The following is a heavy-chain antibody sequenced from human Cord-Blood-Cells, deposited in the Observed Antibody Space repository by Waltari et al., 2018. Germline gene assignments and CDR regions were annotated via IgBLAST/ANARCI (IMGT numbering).Heavy chain of an antibody. CDR3: AKDLLREGLYGMDV. J-gene: IGHJ6*02. D-gene: IGHD2-15*01. V-gene: IGHV3-33*06. Sequence: GLEWVAVIWYDGSNKYYADSVKGRFTISRDNSKNTLYLQMNSLRAEDTAMYYCAKDLLREGLYGMDVWGQGTTVTVSS. CDR2: IWYDGSNK.